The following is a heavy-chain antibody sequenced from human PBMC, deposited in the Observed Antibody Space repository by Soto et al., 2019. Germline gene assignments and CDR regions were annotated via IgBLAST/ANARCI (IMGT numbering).Heavy chain of an antibody. D-gene: IGHD3-16*01. CDR2: IIPLFKAA. Sequence: SVKVSCKASGGTFSSHAISWVRQAPGQGLEWMGGIIPLFKAANYAQKFQGRVTITADDSTSTAYMDLYSLRSEDKAVYYCARDVPFNYYDGTFSYYAMDVWGQGTTVTVSS. CDR3: ARDVPFNYYDGTFSYYAMDV. J-gene: IGHJ6*02. V-gene: IGHV1-69*13. CDR1: GGTFSSHA.